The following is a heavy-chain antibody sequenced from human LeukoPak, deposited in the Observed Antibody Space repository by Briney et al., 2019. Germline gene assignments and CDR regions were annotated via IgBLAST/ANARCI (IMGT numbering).Heavy chain of an antibody. CDR3: ARDPDWNYSGWFDP. Sequence: SETLSLTCPVSGGSISSYYWSWIRQPAGKGLEWIGRIYTSGSTNYNPSLKSRVTMSVDTSKNQFSLKLSSVTAADTAVYYCARDPDWNYSGWFDPWGQGTLVTVSS. CDR1: GGSISSYY. CDR2: IYTSGST. J-gene: IGHJ5*02. V-gene: IGHV4-4*07. D-gene: IGHD1-7*01.